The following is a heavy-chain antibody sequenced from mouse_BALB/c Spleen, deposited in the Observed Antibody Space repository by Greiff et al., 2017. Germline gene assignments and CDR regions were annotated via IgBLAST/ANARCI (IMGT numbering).Heavy chain of an antibody. CDR1: GFNIKDTY. Sequence: EVQLVESGAELVKPGASVKLSCTASGFNIKDTYMHWVKQRPEQGLEWIGRIDTANGNTKYDPKFQGKATITADTSSNTAYLQLSSLTSEDTAVYYCAREGGYPWFAYWGQGTLVTVSA. V-gene: IGHV14-3*02. CDR3: AREGGYPWFAY. J-gene: IGHJ3*01. D-gene: IGHD2-14*01. CDR2: IDTANGNT.